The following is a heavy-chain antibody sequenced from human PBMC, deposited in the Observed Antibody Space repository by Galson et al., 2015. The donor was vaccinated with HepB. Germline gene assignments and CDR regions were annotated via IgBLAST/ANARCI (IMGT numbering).Heavy chain of an antibody. CDR2: IKSKTDGGTT. CDR1: GFTFSSYW. Sequence: SLRLSCAASGFTFSSYWMSWVRQAPGKGLEWVGRIKSKTDGGTTDYAAPVKGRFTISRDDSKNTLYLQMNSLKTEDTAVYYCTTDPQTSIDYDYGDSYYFDYWGQGTLVTVSS. CDR3: TTDPQTSIDYDYGDSYYFDY. J-gene: IGHJ4*02. V-gene: IGHV3-15*01. D-gene: IGHD4-17*01.